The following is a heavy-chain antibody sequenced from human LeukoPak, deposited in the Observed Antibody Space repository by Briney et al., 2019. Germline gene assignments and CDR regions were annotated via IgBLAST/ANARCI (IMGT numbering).Heavy chain of an antibody. CDR3: ARESSWFGELHLDY. CDR1: GGTFSSYA. J-gene: IGHJ4*02. V-gene: IGHV1-3*01. Sequence: ASVKVSCKASGGTFSSYAISWVRQAPGQRLEWMGWINAGNGNTKYSQKFQGRVTITRDTSASTAYMELSSLRSEDTAVYYCARESSWFGELHLDYWGQGTLVTVSS. D-gene: IGHD3-10*01. CDR2: INAGNGNT.